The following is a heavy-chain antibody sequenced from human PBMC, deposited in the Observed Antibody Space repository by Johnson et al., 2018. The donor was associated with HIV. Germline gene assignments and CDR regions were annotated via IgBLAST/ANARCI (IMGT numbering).Heavy chain of an antibody. J-gene: IGHJ3*02. CDR3: ARAIDQGYSSGWSSDVYDI. Sequence: QMQLVESGGGLVKPGGSLRLSCVASGFTFSDYYMTWIRQAPGKGLEWVSYISGSGGTIYSADSVKGRFTISRDNSKNTLYLQMNSLRVEDTAVYYCARAIDQGYSSGWSSDVYDIWGQGTMVTVSA. CDR1: GFTFSDYY. V-gene: IGHV3-11*04. CDR2: ISGSGGTI. D-gene: IGHD6-19*01.